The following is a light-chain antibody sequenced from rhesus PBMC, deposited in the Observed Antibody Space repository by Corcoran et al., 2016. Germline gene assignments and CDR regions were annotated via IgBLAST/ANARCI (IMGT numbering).Light chain of an antibody. V-gene: IGKV2-65*01. J-gene: IGKJ4*01. Sequence: DVVMTQSPLSLPITPGQPASISCRSSQSLVHSNGNTYLNWYQQKPGQPPRRLIYQVSNRDSGVPDRFSGSGAGTDFTLNISRVEAEDVGVYYGGQSTNVPLTFGGGTKVEIK. CDR2: QVS. CDR1: QSLVHSNGNTY. CDR3: GQSTNVPLT.